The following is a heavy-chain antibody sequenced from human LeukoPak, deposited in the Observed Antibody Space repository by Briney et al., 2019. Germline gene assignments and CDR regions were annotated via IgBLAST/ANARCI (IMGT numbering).Heavy chain of an antibody. CDR2: ISSSGANT. CDR1: RCSFDSYA. CDR3: ANGFYYPSYYFNY. J-gene: IGHJ4*02. V-gene: IGHV3-23*01. D-gene: IGHD3-10*01. Sequence: GESLKLSCEGSRCSFDSYAMTWVRQAPGKGLEWVSTISSSGANTHYADSVKGRFTVSRDNSKNTVSLQMNSLRAEDTAIYYCANGFYYPSYYFNYWGQGTLVTVAS.